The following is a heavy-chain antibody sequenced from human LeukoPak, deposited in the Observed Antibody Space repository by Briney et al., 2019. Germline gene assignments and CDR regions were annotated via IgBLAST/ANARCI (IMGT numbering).Heavy chain of an antibody. J-gene: IGHJ6*03. Sequence: ASVKVSCKASGYTFTDYYLHWARQAPGQGLEWMGWIKPNSGGTNYAQKFQGRVTITADESTSTAYMELSSLRSEDTAVYYCARGDFRDGYNYYYYMDVWGKGTTVTISS. D-gene: IGHD5-24*01. CDR2: IKPNSGGT. CDR1: GYTFTDYY. CDR3: ARGDFRDGYNYYYYMDV. V-gene: IGHV1-2*02.